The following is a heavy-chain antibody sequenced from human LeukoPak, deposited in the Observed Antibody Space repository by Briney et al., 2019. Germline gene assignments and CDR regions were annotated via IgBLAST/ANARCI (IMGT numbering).Heavy chain of an antibody. CDR1: GCTFSGSA. D-gene: IGHD3-22*01. V-gene: IGHV3-73*01. J-gene: IGHJ4*02. CDR2: IRSKANSYAT. CDR3: TRHRHDSSGYTFDY. Sequence: PGGSLKLSCAASGCTFSGSAMHWVRQASGKGLEWVGRIRSKANSYATAYAASVKGRFTISRDDSKNTAYLQMNSLKTEDTAVYYCTRHRHDSSGYTFDYWGQGTLVTVSS.